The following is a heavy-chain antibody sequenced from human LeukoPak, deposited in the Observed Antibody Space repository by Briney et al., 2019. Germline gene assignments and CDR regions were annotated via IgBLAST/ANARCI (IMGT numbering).Heavy chain of an antibody. Sequence: GGSLRLSCAASGFTFSNYTMHWVRQAPGKGLEWVAVISYDGGNKYYTDSVKGRFTISRDNSKNTLYLQMNSLRAEDTAVYYCARVVFLGKWSIPFDSWGQGTLITVSS. V-gene: IGHV3-30*10. D-gene: IGHD3-16*01. CDR2: ISYDGGNK. CDR3: ARVVFLGKWSIPFDS. J-gene: IGHJ4*02. CDR1: GFTFSNYT.